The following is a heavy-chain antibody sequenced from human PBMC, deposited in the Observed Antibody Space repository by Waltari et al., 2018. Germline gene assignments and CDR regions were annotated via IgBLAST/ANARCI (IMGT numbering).Heavy chain of an antibody. CDR2: TNDSGNT. CDR1: GGSFSGYY. V-gene: IGHV4-34*01. CDR3: ARGRVKDRLYYDFCYGV. J-gene: IGHJ6*04. Sequence: QVQLQQWGAGLLKPSETLSLTCAVYGGSFSGYYWSWIRQPPGKGLEWIGETNDSGNTNYNPSLNGRVTISVDTSKNQFSLKLTSVTAADTAVYFCARGRVKDRLYYDFCYGVWGKGTTVTVSS. D-gene: IGHD3-3*01.